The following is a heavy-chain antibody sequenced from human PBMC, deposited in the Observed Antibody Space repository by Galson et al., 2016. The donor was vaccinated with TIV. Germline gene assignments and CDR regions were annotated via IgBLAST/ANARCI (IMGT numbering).Heavy chain of an antibody. V-gene: IGHV1-69*13. CDR1: GGIFNTYT. CDR3: ARGDGSGSYYYDAFDI. CDR2: ITPIFGTP. D-gene: IGHD3-10*01. Sequence: VKVSCKASGGIFNTYTISWVRQAPGQGLEWMGKITPIFGTPNYAQMFQGRVSITADESTSTAYMELSSLRSEDTAVYYCARGDGSGSYYYDAFDIWGQGILGTVSS. J-gene: IGHJ3*02.